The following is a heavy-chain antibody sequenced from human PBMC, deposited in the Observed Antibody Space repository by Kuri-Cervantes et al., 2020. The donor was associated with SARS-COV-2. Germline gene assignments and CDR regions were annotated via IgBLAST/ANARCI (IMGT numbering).Heavy chain of an antibody. CDR2: VRGKANNYAT. J-gene: IGHJ5*02. Sequence: GESLKISCEVSGFLFSASAIHWVRQGSGKGLEWVGRVRGKANNYATAYAASVKGRFTISRDDSKNSLYLQMNSLKTEDTAVYYCAREESSGWFNWFDPWGQGTLVTVSS. V-gene: IGHV3-73*01. CDR3: AREESSGWFNWFDP. D-gene: IGHD6-19*01. CDR1: GFLFSASA.